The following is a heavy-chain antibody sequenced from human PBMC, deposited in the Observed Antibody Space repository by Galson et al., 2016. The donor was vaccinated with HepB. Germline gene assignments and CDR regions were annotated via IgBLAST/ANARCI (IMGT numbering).Heavy chain of an antibody. CDR1: GYTFTSYY. V-gene: IGHV1-46*01. CDR2: INPSGGST. Sequence: SVKVSCKASGYTFTSYYMHWVRQAPGQGLEWMGIINPSGGSTSYAQKFQGRVTMTRDTSTSTVYMELSSLRSEDTAVYYCARDDYLLLFQYGIDVWGQGTTVTVSS. J-gene: IGHJ6*02. CDR3: ARDDYLLLFQYGIDV. D-gene: IGHD4/OR15-4a*01.